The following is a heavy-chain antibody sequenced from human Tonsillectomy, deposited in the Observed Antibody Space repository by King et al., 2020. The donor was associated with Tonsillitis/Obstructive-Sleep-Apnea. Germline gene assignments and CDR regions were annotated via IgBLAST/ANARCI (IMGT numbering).Heavy chain of an antibody. V-gene: IGHV4-34*01. J-gene: IGHJ2*01. CDR1: GGSFSDYY. CDR2: INHSGST. CDR3: ARGLLSRGLAAKNWDFDL. D-gene: IGHD3-10*01. Sequence: AQLQQWGAGLLKPSETLSLTCAVYGGSFSDYYWSWIRQPPGKGLEWIGEINHSGSTNYNPSLKSRVTISVDTSKNQFSLNLSSLTAADTAVYYCARGLLSRGLAAKNWDFDLWGRGTLVTVSS.